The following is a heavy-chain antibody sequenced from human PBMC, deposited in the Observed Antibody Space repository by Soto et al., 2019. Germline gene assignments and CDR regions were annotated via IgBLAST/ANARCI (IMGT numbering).Heavy chain of an antibody. J-gene: IGHJ4*02. V-gene: IGHV1-2*02. D-gene: IGHD2-21*02. CDR2: INPNSGGT. Sequence: QVQLVQSGAEVKKPGASVKVSCKASGYTFTGYYMHWVRQAPGQGLEWMGWINPNSGGTNYAQKFQGRVTMTRDTSISTAYMELSRLRSDDTAVYYCARDPFCGGDCYPLDYWGQGTLVTVSS. CDR1: GYTFTGYY. CDR3: ARDPFCGGDCYPLDY.